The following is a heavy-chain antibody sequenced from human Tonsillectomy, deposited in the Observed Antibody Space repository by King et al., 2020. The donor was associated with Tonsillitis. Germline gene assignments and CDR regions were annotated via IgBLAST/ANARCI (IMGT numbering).Heavy chain of an antibody. J-gene: IGHJ1*01. CDR3: AKDPQLPTYYYDSSGYH. V-gene: IGHV3-30*18. D-gene: IGHD3-22*01. CDR1: GFTFSSYG. CDR2: ISYDGSNK. Sequence: VQLVESGGGVVQPGRSLRLSCAASGFTFSSYGMHWVRQAPGKGLEWVAVISYDGSNKYYADSVKGRFTISRDNSKNTLYLQMNSLRAEDTAVYYCAKDPQLPTYYYDSSGYHWGQGTLVTVSS.